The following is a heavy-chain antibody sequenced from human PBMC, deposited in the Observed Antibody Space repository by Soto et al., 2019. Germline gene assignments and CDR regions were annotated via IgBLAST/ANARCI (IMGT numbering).Heavy chain of an antibody. CDR3: ARLWSEREPNFDY. V-gene: IGHV3-73*02. D-gene: IGHD1-26*01. Sequence: EVQLVESGGGLVQPGGSLKLSCAASGYTFSGSAMHWVRQASGKGLEWVGRIRSKANNYATVYAASVKGRFTISRDDSKNTAYLQMNSLKTEDTAVYYCARLWSEREPNFDYWGKGTLVSVSS. J-gene: IGHJ4*02. CDR2: IRSKANNYAT. CDR1: GYTFSGSA.